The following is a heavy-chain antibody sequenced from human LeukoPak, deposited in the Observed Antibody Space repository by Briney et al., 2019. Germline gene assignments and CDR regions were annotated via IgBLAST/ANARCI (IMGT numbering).Heavy chain of an antibody. V-gene: IGHV4-39*02. Sequence: PSETLSLTCTVSGGSISSSSHYWGWIRQPPGKGLEWIGSVDYTGTTYYNPSLKSRVTISVDTSKNLFSLNLTSVTATDTAVHYCARRGFNSGTKGTFDIWGHGTLVTVSS. CDR2: VDYTGTT. CDR3: ARRGFNSGTKGTFDI. CDR1: GGSISSSSHY. D-gene: IGHD5-12*01. J-gene: IGHJ3*02.